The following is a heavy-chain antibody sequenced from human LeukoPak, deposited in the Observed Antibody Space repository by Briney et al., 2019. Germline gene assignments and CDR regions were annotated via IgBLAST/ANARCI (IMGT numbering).Heavy chain of an antibody. J-gene: IGHJ6*03. CDR3: ARETRAESYYYYYYMDV. Sequence: SDTLSLTCPISSGSISNFYWSWTRQPAGKGLEWIGCIYTSGSTNYNPSLKSRVTMSVDTSKNQFSLKLSSVTAADTAVYYCARETRAESYYYYYYMDVWGKGTTVTVSS. V-gene: IGHV4-4*07. CDR2: IYTSGST. D-gene: IGHD2-2*01. CDR1: SGSISNFY.